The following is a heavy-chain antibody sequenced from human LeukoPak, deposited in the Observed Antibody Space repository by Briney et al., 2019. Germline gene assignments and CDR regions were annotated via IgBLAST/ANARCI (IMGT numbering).Heavy chain of an antibody. Sequence: GGSLRLSCAASGFTFSSYSMNWVRQAPGKGLEWVSYISSSSTIYYADSVKGRFTISRDNAKNSLYLQMNSLRAEDTAVYYCARDTDQDYDFWSGLYYYYYYMDVWGKGTTVTVSS. CDR3: ARDTDQDYDFWSGLYYYYYYMDV. CDR2: ISSSSTI. V-gene: IGHV3-48*01. D-gene: IGHD3-3*01. CDR1: GFTFSSYS. J-gene: IGHJ6*03.